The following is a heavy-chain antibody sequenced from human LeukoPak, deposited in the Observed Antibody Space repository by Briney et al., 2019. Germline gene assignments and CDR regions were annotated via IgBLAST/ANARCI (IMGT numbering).Heavy chain of an antibody. D-gene: IGHD3-9*01. CDR2: IFYNGIT. CDR1: GDSVSSAGSY. J-gene: IGHJ4*02. Sequence: SETLSLTCTVSGDSVSSAGSYWTWVRQPPGKGLEWIGYIFYNGITNYHPSLKRRVTISIDTSKNQFSLKLSSVTAADTAVYYCARGGDILTGYCFDSWGQGTLVTVSS. V-gene: IGHV4-61*08. CDR3: ARGGDILTGYCFDS.